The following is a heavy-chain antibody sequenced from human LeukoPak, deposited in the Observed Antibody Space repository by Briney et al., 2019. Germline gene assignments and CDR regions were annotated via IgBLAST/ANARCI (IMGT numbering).Heavy chain of an antibody. Sequence: SETLSLTCAVSGYSISSGYYWGWIRQPPGKGLEWIGSIYRSGSTYYNPSLKSRVTISVDTSKNQFSLKLSSVTAADTAVYYCARNQNSGYAQYYFDYWGQGTLVTVSS. CDR1: GYSISSGYY. D-gene: IGHD5-12*01. CDR3: ARNQNSGYAQYYFDY. V-gene: IGHV4-38-2*01. CDR2: IYRSGST. J-gene: IGHJ4*02.